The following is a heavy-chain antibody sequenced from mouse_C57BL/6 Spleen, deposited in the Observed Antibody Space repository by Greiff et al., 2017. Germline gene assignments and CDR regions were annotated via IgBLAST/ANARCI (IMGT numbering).Heavy chain of an antibody. D-gene: IGHD1-1*01. Sequence: QVQLKQSGAELARPGASVKLSCKASGYTFTSYGISWVKQRTGQGLEWIGEIYPRSGNTYYNEKFKGKATLTADKSSSTAYMELRSLTSEDSAVYFCARINLTVVAEGYYAMDYWGQGTSVTVSS. CDR2: IYPRSGNT. CDR1: GYTFTSYG. CDR3: ARINLTVVAEGYYAMDY. V-gene: IGHV1-81*01. J-gene: IGHJ4*01.